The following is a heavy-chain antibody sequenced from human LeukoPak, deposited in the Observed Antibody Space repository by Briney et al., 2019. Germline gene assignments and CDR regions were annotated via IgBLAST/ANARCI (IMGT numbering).Heavy chain of an antibody. CDR2: ISAYNGNT. J-gene: IGHJ4*02. CDR1: GYTFTSYG. D-gene: IGHD2-15*01. CDR3: AIRYCSGGSCYLSGY. V-gene: IGHV1-18*01. Sequence: ASVKVSCKASGYTFTSYGISWVRQAPGQGLEWMGWISAYNGNTNYAQKLQGRVTMTTDTSTSTAYMELRSLRSDDTAVYYCAIRYCSGGSCYLSGYWGQGTLVTVSS.